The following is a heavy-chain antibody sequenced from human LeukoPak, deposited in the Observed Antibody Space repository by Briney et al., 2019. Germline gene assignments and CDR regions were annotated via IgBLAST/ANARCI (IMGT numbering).Heavy chain of an antibody. Sequence: PGGSLRLSCAVSGFTFSDHYMTWIRQAPGKGLEYISYLSISGSDIFYADTVKGRFSISRDNAKNSLYLQMNSLRAEDTAMYYCARGHWGLDYWGQGTLVTVSS. CDR1: GFTFSDHY. CDR2: LSISGSDI. CDR3: ARGHWGLDY. V-gene: IGHV3-11*01. D-gene: IGHD7-27*01. J-gene: IGHJ4*02.